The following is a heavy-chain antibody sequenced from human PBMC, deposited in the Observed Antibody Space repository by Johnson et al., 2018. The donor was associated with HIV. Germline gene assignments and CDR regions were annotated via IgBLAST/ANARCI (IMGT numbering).Heavy chain of an antibody. D-gene: IGHD6-13*01. CDR1: GFTVSSNY. CDR2: ISYDGSNK. V-gene: IGHV3-30-3*01. J-gene: IGHJ3*02. CDR3: ARDGHSSTPRCAFDI. Sequence: QVQLVESGGGLIQPGGSLRLSCAASGFTVSSNYMSWVRQAPGKGLEWVAVISYDGSNKYYADSVKGRFTISRDNSKNTLYLQMNSLRAEDTAVYYCARDGHSSTPRCAFDIWGQGTMVTVSS.